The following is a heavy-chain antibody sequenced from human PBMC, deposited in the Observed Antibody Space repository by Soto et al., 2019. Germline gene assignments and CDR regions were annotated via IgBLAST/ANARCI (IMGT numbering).Heavy chain of an antibody. Sequence: ASVKVSCKASGYTFTSYAMHWVRQAPGQRLEWMGWINAGNGNTKYSQKFQGRVTITRDTSASTAYMELSGLRSEDTAVYYCAREGIVVVPAFDYWGQGTLVTVSS. CDR3: AREGIVVVPAFDY. J-gene: IGHJ4*02. CDR2: INAGNGNT. V-gene: IGHV1-3*01. CDR1: GYTFTSYA. D-gene: IGHD2-2*01.